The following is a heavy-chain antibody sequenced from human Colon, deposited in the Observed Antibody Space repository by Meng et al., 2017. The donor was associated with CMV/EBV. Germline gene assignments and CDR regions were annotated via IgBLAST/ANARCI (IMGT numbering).Heavy chain of an antibody. Sequence: SVKVSCKASGYTSSNYHVNWVRQAPGQGLEWMGWINTNTGNPTYAQGFIGRFVFSLATSISTAYLQISGLKAEDTAVYYCSASFDYWGQGTLVTVSS. CDR3: SASFDY. D-gene: IGHD3-16*01. CDR1: GYTSSNYH. J-gene: IGHJ4*02. CDR2: INTNTGNP. V-gene: IGHV7-4-1*02.